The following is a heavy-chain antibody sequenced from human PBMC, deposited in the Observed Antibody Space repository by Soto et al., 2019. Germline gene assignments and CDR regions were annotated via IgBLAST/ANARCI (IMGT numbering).Heavy chain of an antibody. CDR2: ISYDGSNK. CDR3: AKDLEGYCTTTICYTYFGMDV. Sequence: GGSLRLSCAASGFTFSSYVMHWVRQAPGKGLEWVAVISYDGSNKYYADSVKGRFTISRDNSKHTLYLQMNSLRPEDTAVYYCAKDLEGYCTTTICYTYFGMDVWGQGTTVTVFS. J-gene: IGHJ6*02. V-gene: IGHV3-30*18. D-gene: IGHD2-2*01. CDR1: GFTFSSYV.